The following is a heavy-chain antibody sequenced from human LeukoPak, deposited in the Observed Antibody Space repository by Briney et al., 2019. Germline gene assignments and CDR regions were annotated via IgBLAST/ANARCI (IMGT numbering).Heavy chain of an antibody. CDR2: IYDSGTT. CDR1: GYSISSGYY. V-gene: IGHV4-38-2*02. J-gene: IGHJ5*02. CDR3: ARAYSSSWYWNWLDP. D-gene: IGHD6-13*01. Sequence: PSKTLSLTCTASGYSISSGYYWGWIRQPPGKGLEWIGSIYDSGTTYYNPSLKSRVTISVDTSKNQFSLKVSSVSAADTAVYYCARAYSSSWYWNWLDPWGQGTLVTVSS.